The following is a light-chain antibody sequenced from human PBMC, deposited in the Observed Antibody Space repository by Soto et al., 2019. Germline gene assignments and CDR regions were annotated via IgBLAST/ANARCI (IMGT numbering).Light chain of an antibody. CDR3: SSFTSSNTLF. CDR1: SSDVGDYNY. J-gene: IGLJ1*01. CDR2: DVS. V-gene: IGLV2-14*01. Sequence: QSALTQPASVSGSPGQSITISCTGTSSDVGDYNYVSWYQQHPGKAPKFMIYDVSNRPSGVSNRFSGSKSGNTASLTISGLQAEDEADYYCSSFTSSNTLFFGTGTKVTVL.